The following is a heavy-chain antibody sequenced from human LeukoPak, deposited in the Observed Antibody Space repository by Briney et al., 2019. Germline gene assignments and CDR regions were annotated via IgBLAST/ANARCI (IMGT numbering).Heavy chain of an antibody. CDR3: ARDGDSSGYFDY. CDR2: IYYSGST. Sequence: SVTLSLTCTVSGGSISSYYWSWIRQPPGKGLEWIEYIYYSGSTNYNPSLKSRVTISVDTSKNQFSLKRSSVTAADTAVYYCARDGDSSGYFDYWGQGTLVTVSS. J-gene: IGHJ4*02. V-gene: IGHV4-59*01. D-gene: IGHD6-19*01. CDR1: GGSISSYY.